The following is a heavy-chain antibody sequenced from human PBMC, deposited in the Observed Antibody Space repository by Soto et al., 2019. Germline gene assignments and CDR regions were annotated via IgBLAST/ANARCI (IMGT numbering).Heavy chain of an antibody. CDR1: GFTFSDHY. Sequence: GGSLRLSCAASGFTFSDHYMDWVRQAPGKGLEWVGRTRNKANSYTTEYAASVKGRFTISRDDSKNSLYLQMNSLKTEDTAVYYCARALAAPTTVEPSFTLYYYMDVWGKGTTVTVSS. CDR2: TRNKANSYTT. D-gene: IGHD4-4*01. V-gene: IGHV3-72*01. CDR3: ARALAAPTTVEPSFTLYYYMDV. J-gene: IGHJ6*03.